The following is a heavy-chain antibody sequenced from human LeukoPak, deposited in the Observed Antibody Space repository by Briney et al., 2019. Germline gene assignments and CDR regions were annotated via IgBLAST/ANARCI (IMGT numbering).Heavy chain of an antibody. CDR2: IYYSGST. J-gene: IGHJ4*02. Sequence: SETLSLTCTVSGGSISSSSYYWGWIRQPPGKGLEWIGRIYYSGSTYYNPSLKSRVTISVDTSKNQFSLKLSSVTAADTAVYYCASPRHYYDSSGYYPLDYWGQGTLVTVSS. CDR3: ASPRHYYDSSGYYPLDY. D-gene: IGHD3-22*01. V-gene: IGHV4-39*01. CDR1: GGSISSSSYY.